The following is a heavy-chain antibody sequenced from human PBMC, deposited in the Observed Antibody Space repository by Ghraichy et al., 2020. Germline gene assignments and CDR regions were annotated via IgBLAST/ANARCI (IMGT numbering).Heavy chain of an antibody. V-gene: IGHV3-11*01. CDR1: GFTFSDYY. J-gene: IGHJ6*02. CDR3: ARDRGYSGYDGGYYYYAMDV. CDR2: ISSSGSTI. D-gene: IGHD5-12*01. Sequence: LSLTCAASGFTFSDYYMSWIRQAPGKGLEWVSYISSSGSTIYYADSVKGRFTISRDNAKNSLYLQMNSLRAEDTAVYYCARDRGYSGYDGGYYYYAMDVLGLVTTASVYS.